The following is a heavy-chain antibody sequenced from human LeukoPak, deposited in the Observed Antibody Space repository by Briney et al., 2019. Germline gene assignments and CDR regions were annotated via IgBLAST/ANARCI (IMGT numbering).Heavy chain of an antibody. J-gene: IGHJ4*02. CDR2: IYTSGST. Sequence: SETLSLTCTVSGGSVSSSSYYWGWIRQPPGKGLEWIGRIYTSGSTNYNPSLKSRVTMSVDTSKNQFSLKLSSVTAADTAVYYCARSPVFWSGYYPYYFDYWGQGTLVTVSS. CDR1: GGSVSSSSYY. V-gene: IGHV4-61*05. CDR3: ARSPVFWSGYYPYYFDY. D-gene: IGHD3-3*01.